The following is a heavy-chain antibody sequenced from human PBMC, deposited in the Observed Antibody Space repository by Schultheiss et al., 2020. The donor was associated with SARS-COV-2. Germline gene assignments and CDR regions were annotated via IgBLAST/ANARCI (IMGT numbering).Heavy chain of an antibody. CDR2: IYYSGST. V-gene: IGHV4-31*03. Sequence: LRLSCTVSGGSISSGGYYWSWIRQHPGKGLEWIGYIYYSGSTYYNPSLKSRVTISVDTSKNQFSLKLSSVTAADTAVYYCAKEREQHYFDYWGQGTLVTVSS. CDR1: GGSISSGGYY. D-gene: IGHD1-26*01. CDR3: AKEREQHYFDY. J-gene: IGHJ4*02.